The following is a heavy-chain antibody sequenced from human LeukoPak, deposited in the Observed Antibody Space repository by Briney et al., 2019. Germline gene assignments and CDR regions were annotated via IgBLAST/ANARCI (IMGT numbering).Heavy chain of an antibody. D-gene: IGHD4-17*01. J-gene: IGHJ4*02. V-gene: IGHV6-1*01. Sequence: SQTLSLTCAISGDSVSSNSAAWNWIRQSPSRGLEWLGRTYYRSKWYNDYAVSVKSRITINPDTSKNQFSLHLTSVTPEDTAVYYGAKGLNLRNVTNFANWGQGTLVTVPS. CDR2: TYYRSKWYN. CDR3: AKGLNLRNVTNFAN. CDR1: GDSVSSNSAA.